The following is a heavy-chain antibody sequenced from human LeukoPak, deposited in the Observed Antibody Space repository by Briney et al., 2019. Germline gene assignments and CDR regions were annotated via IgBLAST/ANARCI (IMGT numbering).Heavy chain of an antibody. Sequence: GASVKVSCKASGGTLRTYAISWVRQAPGQGLEWMGGIIPILGTANYAQKFQGRVTITTDESTSTAYMELSSLRSEDTAVYYCATYYYDSSGYFDYWGQGTLVTVSS. D-gene: IGHD3-22*01. V-gene: IGHV1-69*05. CDR2: IIPILGTA. J-gene: IGHJ4*02. CDR1: GGTLRTYA. CDR3: ATYYYDSSGYFDY.